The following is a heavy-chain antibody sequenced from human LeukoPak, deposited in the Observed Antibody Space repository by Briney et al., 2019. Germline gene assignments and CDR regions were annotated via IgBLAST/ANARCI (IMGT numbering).Heavy chain of an antibody. J-gene: IGHJ3*02. CDR2: IYSSGST. CDR1: GVSISGGSNY. D-gene: IGHD3-10*01. V-gene: IGHV4-39*07. CDR3: ARSDGYGLVGI. Sequence: PSETLSLTCRVSGVSISGGSNYWGRIRQPPGKTLEWIGSIYSSGSTYYNSSLKSRVIILIDTAKNHFSLNLSSVTAADTAVYYCARSDGYGLVGIWGQGTMVTVSS.